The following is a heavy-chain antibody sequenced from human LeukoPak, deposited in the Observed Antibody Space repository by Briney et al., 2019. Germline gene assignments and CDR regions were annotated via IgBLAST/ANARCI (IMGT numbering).Heavy chain of an antibody. Sequence: PGGSLRLSCAASGFTFSSYSMNWVRQAPGKGLEWVSSISSSSSYIYYADSVKGRFTISRDNAKNSLYLQMNSLRAEDTAVYYCARGGGSLASPFDPWGQGTLVTVSS. V-gene: IGHV3-21*01. J-gene: IGHJ5*02. D-gene: IGHD2-15*01. CDR1: GFTFSSYS. CDR3: ARGGGSLASPFDP. CDR2: ISSSSSYI.